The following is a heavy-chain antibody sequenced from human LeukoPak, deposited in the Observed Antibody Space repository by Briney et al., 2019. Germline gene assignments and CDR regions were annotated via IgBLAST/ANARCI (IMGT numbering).Heavy chain of an antibody. J-gene: IGHJ6*02. CDR3: ATAPILRGEGGEHYKYGMDV. Sequence: SGTLSLTCAVSVGSINSGNWWSWARQSPGKGLEWIGEIYHNGTPNYNPSLKGRVTISADTFKNHFSLKMTSVTAADTAVYYCATAPILRGEGGEHYKYGMDVWGQGTTVIVSS. CDR1: VGSINSGNW. CDR2: IYHNGTP. V-gene: IGHV4-4*02. D-gene: IGHD2-2*02.